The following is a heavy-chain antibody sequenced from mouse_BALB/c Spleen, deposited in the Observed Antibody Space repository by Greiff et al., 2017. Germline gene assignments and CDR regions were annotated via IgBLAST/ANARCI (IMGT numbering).Heavy chain of an antibody. V-gene: IGHV5-15*02. J-gene: IGHJ4*01. Sequence: EVHLVESGGGLVQPGGSRKLSCAASGFTFSDYGMAWVRQAPGKGPEWVAFISNLAYSIYYADTVTGRFTISRENAKNTLYLEMSSLRSEDTAMYYCARNPYYDYYAMDYWGQGTSVTVSS. CDR3: ARNPYYDYYAMDY. CDR1: GFTFSDYG. D-gene: IGHD2-10*01. CDR2: ISNLAYSI.